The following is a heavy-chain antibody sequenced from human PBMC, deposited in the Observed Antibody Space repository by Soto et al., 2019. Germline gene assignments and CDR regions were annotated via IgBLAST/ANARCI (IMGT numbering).Heavy chain of an antibody. CDR3: ARDWKYQLIYLNYYYGMDV. D-gene: IGHD2-2*02. CDR2: ISYDGSNK. Sequence: GGSLRLSCAASGFTFSSYAMHWVRQAPGKGLEWVAVISYDGSNKYYADSVKGRSTISRDNSKNTLYLQMNSLRAEDTAVYYCARDWKYQLIYLNYYYGMDVWGQGTTVTVSS. CDR1: GFTFSSYA. V-gene: IGHV3-30-3*01. J-gene: IGHJ6*02.